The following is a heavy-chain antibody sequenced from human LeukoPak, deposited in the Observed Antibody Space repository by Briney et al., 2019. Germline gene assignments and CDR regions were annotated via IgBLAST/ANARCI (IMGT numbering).Heavy chain of an antibody. Sequence: GASVKVSCKASGYTFTGYYMHWVRQAPGQGLEWMGWINPNSGGTNYAQKFQGRVTMTRDTSISTAYMELSRLRSDDTAVYYCASPGGGAGEVTEDIVVVPALGYWGQGTLVTVSS. CDR3: ASPGGGAGEVTEDIVVVPALGY. CDR2: INPNSGGT. V-gene: IGHV1-2*02. CDR1: GYTFTGYY. J-gene: IGHJ4*02. D-gene: IGHD2-2*01.